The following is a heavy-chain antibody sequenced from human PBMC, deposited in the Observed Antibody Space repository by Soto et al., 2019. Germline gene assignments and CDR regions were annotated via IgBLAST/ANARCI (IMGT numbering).Heavy chain of an antibody. V-gene: IGHV1-8*01. CDR3: ARFDSSGWYGVDY. CDR2: MNPNSGNT. CDR1: GYTFTNYD. J-gene: IGHJ4*02. Sequence: ASVKVSCKASGYTFTNYDINWVRQATGQGPEWMGLMNPNSGNTGYVQKFQGRVTMTRNTSISTAYMELSSLRSEDTAVYYCARFDSSGWYGVDYWGQGTLVTAPQ. D-gene: IGHD6-19*01.